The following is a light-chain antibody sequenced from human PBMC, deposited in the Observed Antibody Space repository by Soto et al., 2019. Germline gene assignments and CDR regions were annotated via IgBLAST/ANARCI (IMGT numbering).Light chain of an antibody. CDR1: QSVSSSY. CDR3: QQYGSSPTGT. V-gene: IGKV3-20*01. CDR2: GAS. Sequence: EIVLTQSPGTLSLSPGERATLSCRASQSVSSSYLAWYQQKPGQAPRLLISGASSRATGIPDRFSGSGSGTDFTLTISRPEPEDFAVYYCQQYGSSPTGTFGQGTKVEIK. J-gene: IGKJ1*01.